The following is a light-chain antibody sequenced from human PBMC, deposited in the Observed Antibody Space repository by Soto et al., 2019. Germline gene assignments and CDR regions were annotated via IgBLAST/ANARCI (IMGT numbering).Light chain of an antibody. CDR2: EVS. Sequence: QSVLTQPASVSGSPGQSITISCTGTSSDVGGYNYVSWYQQHPGKAPKLMIYEVSNRPSGVSNRFSGSKSGNTASLTISGLQAKDEADYYCTSYTGSSTVVFGGGTQLTVL. J-gene: IGLJ2*01. V-gene: IGLV2-14*01. CDR1: SSDVGGYNY. CDR3: TSYTGSSTVV.